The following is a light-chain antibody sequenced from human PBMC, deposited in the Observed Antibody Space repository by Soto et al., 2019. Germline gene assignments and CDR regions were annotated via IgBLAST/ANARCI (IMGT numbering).Light chain of an antibody. Sequence: EGVRKKSPAPLPLSQRERATLSXRASHSVSINLSWYQQTAGNXTRILXXGEXTRATVIPARFXGSGSETEFTLNITSMHSEDVEGYYCQPYNTLPAWPFGQGTKVDIK. CDR3: QPYNTLPAWP. CDR1: HSVSIN. V-gene: IGKV3-15*01. J-gene: IGKJ1*01. CDR2: GEX.